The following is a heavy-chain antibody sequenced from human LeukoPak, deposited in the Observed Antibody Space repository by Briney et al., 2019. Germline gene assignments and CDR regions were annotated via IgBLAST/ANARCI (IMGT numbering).Heavy chain of an antibody. J-gene: IGHJ4*02. CDR2: ISYDGSNK. CDR3: ARGDYYDSSGYSPFDY. V-gene: IGHV3-30-3*01. Sequence: GGSLRLSCAASGFTFSSYAMHWVRQAPGKGLEGVAVISYDGSNKYYADSVKGRFTISRDNSKNTLYLQMNSLRAEDTAVYYCARGDYYDSSGYSPFDYWGQGTLVTVSS. D-gene: IGHD3-22*01. CDR1: GFTFSSYA.